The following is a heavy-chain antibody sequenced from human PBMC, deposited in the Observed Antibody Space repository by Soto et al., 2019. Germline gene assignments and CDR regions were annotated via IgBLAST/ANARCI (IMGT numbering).Heavy chain of an antibody. V-gene: IGHV4-31*03. J-gene: IGHJ4*02. CDR3: ARAPAGDMTTVTTFDY. CDR1: GGSISSGGYY. CDR2: IYYSGST. Sequence: PSETLSLTCTVSGGSISSGGYYWSWIRQHPGKGLEWIGYIYYSGSTYYNPSLKSRVTISVDTSKNQFSLKLSSVTAADTAVYYCARAPAGDMTTVTTFDYWGQGTLVTVSS. D-gene: IGHD4-17*01.